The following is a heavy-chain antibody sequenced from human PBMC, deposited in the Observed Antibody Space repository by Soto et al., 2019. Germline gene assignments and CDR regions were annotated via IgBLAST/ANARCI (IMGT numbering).Heavy chain of an antibody. D-gene: IGHD3-16*01. Sequence: SVKVSCKASGGTFSSYAISWVRQAPGQGLEWMGGIIPIFGTANYAQKFQGRVTITADESTSTAYMELSSLRSEYTAVYYCARVWGGLTRAYYYGMDVWGQGTTVTVSS. CDR3: ARVWGGLTRAYYYGMDV. V-gene: IGHV1-69*13. CDR1: GGTFSSYA. J-gene: IGHJ6*02. CDR2: IIPIFGTA.